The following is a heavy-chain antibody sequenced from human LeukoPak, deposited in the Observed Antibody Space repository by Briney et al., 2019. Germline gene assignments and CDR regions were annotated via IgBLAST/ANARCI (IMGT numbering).Heavy chain of an antibody. J-gene: IGHJ4*02. CDR2: IYTSGRP. Sequence: SETLSLTCICSGGSISSGSYYWSWVRQPAGKVLDWLGRIYTSGRPHYNPSLKSRVTISVDTSKNQFSLKLSSVTAADTAVYYCARVTTIFGVVTDNFDYWGQGTLVTVSS. V-gene: IGHV4-61*02. CDR1: GGSISSGSYY. CDR3: ARVTTIFGVVTDNFDY. D-gene: IGHD3-3*01.